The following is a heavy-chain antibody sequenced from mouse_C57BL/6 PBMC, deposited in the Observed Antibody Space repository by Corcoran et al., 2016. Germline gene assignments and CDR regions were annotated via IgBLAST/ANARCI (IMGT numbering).Heavy chain of an antibody. CDR2: INPYNGGT. Sequence: EVQLQQSGPVLVKPGASVKMSCKASGYTFTDYYMNWVKQSHGKSLEWIGVINPYNGGTSYNQKFKGKATLTVDKSSSTAYMELNSLTSEDSAVYYCARRRDYGSLDYWGQGTTLTVSS. CDR3: ARRRDYGSLDY. CDR1: GYTFTDYY. V-gene: IGHV1-19*01. D-gene: IGHD1-1*01. J-gene: IGHJ2*01.